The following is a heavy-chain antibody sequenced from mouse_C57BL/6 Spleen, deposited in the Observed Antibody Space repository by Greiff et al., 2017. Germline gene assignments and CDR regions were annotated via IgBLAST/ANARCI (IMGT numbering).Heavy chain of an antibody. CDR1: GFTFSDYG. J-gene: IGHJ3*01. Sequence: EVKLVESGGGLVKPGGSLKLSCAASGFTFSDYGMHWVRQAPEKGLEWVAYISSGSSTLYYADTVKGRFTISRDHANNTLFLQMTSLRSEGTAMSYCSYDYDFAYWGQGTLVTVSA. CDR3: SYDYDFAY. CDR2: ISSGSSTL. V-gene: IGHV5-17*01. D-gene: IGHD2-4*01.